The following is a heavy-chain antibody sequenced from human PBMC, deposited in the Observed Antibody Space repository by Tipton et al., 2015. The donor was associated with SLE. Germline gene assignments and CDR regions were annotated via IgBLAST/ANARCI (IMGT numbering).Heavy chain of an antibody. Sequence: TLSLTCTVSGDSIGSGNYYLYCIMKPNGKGLEWIGHNYTSGETKHNPSLKSRVSISIEMSKNQFSLKLTSVTAADTAIHYCARGRNTLWPTNRSYSYYMDVWGEGTTVTVSS. V-gene: IGHV4-61*09. CDR1: GDSIGSGNYY. J-gene: IGHJ6*03. D-gene: IGHD3-10*01. CDR2: NYTSGET. CDR3: ARGRNTLWPTNRSYSYYMDV.